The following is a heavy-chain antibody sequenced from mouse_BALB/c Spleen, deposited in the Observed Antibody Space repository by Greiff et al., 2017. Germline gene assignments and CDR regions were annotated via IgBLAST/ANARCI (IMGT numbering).Heavy chain of an antibody. CDR3: ARGSSYHY. CDR1: GYAFSSYW. D-gene: IGHD1-1*01. J-gene: IGHJ2*01. CDR2: IYPGDGDT. V-gene: IGHV1-80*01. Sequence: VKLMESGAELVRPGSSVKISCKASGYAFSSYWMNWVKQRPGQGLEWIGQIYPGDGDTNYNGKFKGKATLTADKSSSTAYMQLSSLTSEDSAVYFCARGSSYHYWGQGTTLTVSS.